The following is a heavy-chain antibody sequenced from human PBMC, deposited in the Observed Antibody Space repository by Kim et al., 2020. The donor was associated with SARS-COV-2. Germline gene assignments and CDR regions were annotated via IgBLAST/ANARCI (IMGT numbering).Heavy chain of an antibody. J-gene: IGHJ6*02. V-gene: IGHV1-2*06. D-gene: IGHD3-22*01. Sequence: ASVKVSCKASGYTFTGYYMHWVRQAPGQGLEWMGRINPNSGGTNYAQKFQGRVTMTRDTSISTAYMELSRLRSDDTAVYYCARGPWLPRTYYGMDVWGQGTTVTVSS. CDR2: INPNSGGT. CDR3: ARGPWLPRTYYGMDV. CDR1: GYTFTGYY.